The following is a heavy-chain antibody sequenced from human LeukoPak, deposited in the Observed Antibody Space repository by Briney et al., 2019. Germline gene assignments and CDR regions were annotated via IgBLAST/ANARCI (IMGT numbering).Heavy chain of an antibody. V-gene: IGHV3-7*03. CDR1: GFTFSNYW. Sequence: GGSLRLSCAASGFTFSNYWMSWVRQAPGKGLEWVANIKQDGSEKYYVDSVKGRFTISRDNAKNSLYLQMNSLKTEDTAVYYCTTGDYVWGSYRYTSFDYWGQGTLVTVSS. D-gene: IGHD3-16*02. J-gene: IGHJ4*02. CDR3: TTGDYVWGSYRYTSFDY. CDR2: IKQDGSEK.